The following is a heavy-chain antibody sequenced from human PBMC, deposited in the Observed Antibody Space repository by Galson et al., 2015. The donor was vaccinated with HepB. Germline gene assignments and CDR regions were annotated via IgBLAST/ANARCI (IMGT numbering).Heavy chain of an antibody. V-gene: IGHV5-51*01. J-gene: IGHJ6*02. D-gene: IGHD2-15*01. CDR1: GYSFTSYW. Sequence: QSGAEVKKPGESLKISCKGSGYSFTSYWIGWVRQMPGKGLEWMGIIYPGDSDTRYSPSFQGQVTISADKSISTAYLQWSSLKASDTAMYYCARQGAPGYCSGGSCYSLNYYYGMDVWGQGTTVTVSS. CDR3: ARQGAPGYCSGGSCYSLNYYYGMDV. CDR2: IYPGDSDT.